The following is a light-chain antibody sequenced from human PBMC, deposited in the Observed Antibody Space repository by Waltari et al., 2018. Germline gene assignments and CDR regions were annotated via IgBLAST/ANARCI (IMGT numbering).Light chain of an antibody. Sequence: QSVLTQPPSVSEAPRQRVTISGSGCSSNIGATPVNWYQQLPGKAPKLLIYYDDLLPSGVSDRFSGSKSGTSASLAISGLQSEDEADYYCAAWDDSLNGWVFGGGTKLTVL. V-gene: IGLV1-36*01. J-gene: IGLJ3*02. CDR2: YDD. CDR3: AAWDDSLNGWV. CDR1: SSNIGATP.